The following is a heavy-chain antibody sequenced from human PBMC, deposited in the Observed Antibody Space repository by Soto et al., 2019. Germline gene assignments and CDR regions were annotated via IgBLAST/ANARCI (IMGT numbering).Heavy chain of an antibody. D-gene: IGHD6-25*01. V-gene: IGHV3-7*01. CDR3: AGGGVYDSGRYHY. CDR2: MKEEATEK. J-gene: IGHJ4*02. Sequence: VGSLRLSCEASGFPFMTYWMSWVRQAPGKGLEWVAHMKEEATEKYLDSVRGRFIISRDNAKNSLYLQMNSLRGDDTAVYYCAGGGVYDSGRYHYWGQGTLVTVSS. CDR1: GFPFMTYW.